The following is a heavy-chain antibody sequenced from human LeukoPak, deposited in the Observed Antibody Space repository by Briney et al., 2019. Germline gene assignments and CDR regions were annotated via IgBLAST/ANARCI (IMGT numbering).Heavy chain of an antibody. Sequence: GGSLRLSCAASGFTFDDYAMHWVRQAPGKGLEWVSGISWNSGSIGYADSVKGRFTISRDNAKNSLYLQMNSLRAEDTAVYYCVRDRYYVMDVWGKGTTVTVSS. D-gene: IGHD3-10*02. V-gene: IGHV3-9*01. CDR1: GFTFDDYA. CDR3: VRDRYYVMDV. CDR2: ISWNSGSI. J-gene: IGHJ6*03.